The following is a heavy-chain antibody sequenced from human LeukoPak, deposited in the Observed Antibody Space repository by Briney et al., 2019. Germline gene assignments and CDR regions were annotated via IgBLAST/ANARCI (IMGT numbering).Heavy chain of an antibody. CDR2: IKQDGSET. J-gene: IGHJ4*02. CDR3: ARELTGYWQQY. D-gene: IGHD3-9*01. CDR1: GFTISSYW. Sequence: PGGSLRLSCAASGFTISSYWMSWVRQAPGKGLQWVASIKQDGSETYYVDSVKGRFTISRDSSQNTLYLQMNSLRAEDTAVYYCARELTGYWQQYWGQGTLVTVSS. V-gene: IGHV3-7*01.